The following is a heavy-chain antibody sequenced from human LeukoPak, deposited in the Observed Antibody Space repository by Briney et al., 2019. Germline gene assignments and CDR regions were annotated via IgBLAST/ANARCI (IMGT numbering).Heavy chain of an antibody. CDR2: ISGSGGST. D-gene: IGHD3-3*01. CDR3: AKDRLRFALATSDY. Sequence: GGSLRLSCAASGFTFSSYAMSWVRQAPGKGLEWVSAISGSGGSTYYADSVKGRFTISRDNSKNTLYLQMSSLRAEDTAVYYCAKDRLRFALATSDYWGQGTLVTVSS. V-gene: IGHV3-23*01. CDR1: GFTFSSYA. J-gene: IGHJ4*02.